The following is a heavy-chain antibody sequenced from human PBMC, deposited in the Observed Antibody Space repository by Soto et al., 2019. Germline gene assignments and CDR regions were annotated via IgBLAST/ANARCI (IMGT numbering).Heavy chain of an antibody. J-gene: IGHJ6*03. CDR1: GYTFTSYD. Sequence: QVQLVQSGAEVQKPGASVKVSCKASGYTFTSYDINWVRQATGQGLEWMGWMNPNSGNTGYAQKFQGRVTMTRNTSISTADMELSSLRSEDTAVYYCAVEYQLLSYSSYMVFWGKGTTVTVCS. CDR3: AVEYQLLSYSSYMVF. D-gene: IGHD2-2*01. V-gene: IGHV1-8*01. CDR2: MNPNSGNT.